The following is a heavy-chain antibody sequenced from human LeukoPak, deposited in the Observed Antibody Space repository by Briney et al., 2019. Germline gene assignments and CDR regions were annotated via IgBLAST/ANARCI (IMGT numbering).Heavy chain of an antibody. Sequence: GASVKVSCKASGYTFTSYDISWVRQATGQGLEWMGWMNPNSGNTGYAQKFQGRVTMTRNTSISTAYMELSSLRSEDTAVYYCASLGYYYDSSGYSPWFDPWGQGTLVTVSS. D-gene: IGHD3-22*01. CDR3: ASLGYYYDSSGYSPWFDP. J-gene: IGHJ5*02. V-gene: IGHV1-8*01. CDR1: GYTFTSYD. CDR2: MNPNSGNT.